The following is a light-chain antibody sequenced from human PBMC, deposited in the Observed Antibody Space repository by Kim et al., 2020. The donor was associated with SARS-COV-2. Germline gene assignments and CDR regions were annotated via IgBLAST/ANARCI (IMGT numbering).Light chain of an antibody. J-gene: IGLJ2*01. V-gene: IGLV1-44*01. CDR3: AAWDDSLNGWV. Sequence: QSVLTQPPSASGTPGQRVTISCSGSTSNIGINTVNWYQHLPGTAPKLLIYSNDQRPSGVPDRFSGSKSDTSASLAISGLQSEDETDYYCAAWDDSLNGWVFGGGTQLTVL. CDR1: TSNIGINT. CDR2: SND.